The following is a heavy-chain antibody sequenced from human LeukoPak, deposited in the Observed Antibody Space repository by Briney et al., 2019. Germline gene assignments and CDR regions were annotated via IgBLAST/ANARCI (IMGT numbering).Heavy chain of an antibody. Sequence: ASVNVSFKGSGGTFSSYAISWVRQGPGQGRGLVGGIPPIFDTATYAQRFQAGVRIPAEESTHTAYMDVSSLTSEDTAGYYCARDQGVGGPDYDAFDIWGQGTMVTVSS. J-gene: IGHJ3*02. CDR2: IPPIFDTA. D-gene: IGHD1-26*01. CDR3: ARDQGVGGPDYDAFDI. V-gene: IGHV1-69*01. CDR1: GGTFSSYA.